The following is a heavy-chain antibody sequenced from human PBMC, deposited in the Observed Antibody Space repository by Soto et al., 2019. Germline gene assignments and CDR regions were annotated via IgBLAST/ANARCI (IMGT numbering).Heavy chain of an antibody. J-gene: IGHJ6*02. Sequence: GGSLRLSCAASGFTFSSYGMHWVRQAPGKGLEWVAVISYDGSNKYYADSVKGRFTISRDNSKNTLYLQMNSLRAEDTAVYYCAKDIGSGWYSRHGMDVWGQGTTVTVS. CDR2: ISYDGSNK. CDR3: AKDIGSGWYSRHGMDV. V-gene: IGHV3-30*18. CDR1: GFTFSSYG. D-gene: IGHD6-19*01.